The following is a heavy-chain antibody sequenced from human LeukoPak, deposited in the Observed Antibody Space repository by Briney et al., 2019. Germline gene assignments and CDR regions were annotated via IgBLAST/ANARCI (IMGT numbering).Heavy chain of an antibody. CDR1: GYTFTGYY. J-gene: IGHJ4*02. CDR3: ARDPVYSSSWGGNDY. D-gene: IGHD6-13*01. CDR2: INPNSGGT. Sequence: ASVKVSCKASGYTFTGYYMHWVRQAPGQGLEWMGRINPNSGGTNYAQKFQGRVTMTRDTSISTAYMELSRLRSDGTAVYYCARDPVYSSSWGGNDYWGQGTLVTVSS. V-gene: IGHV1-2*06.